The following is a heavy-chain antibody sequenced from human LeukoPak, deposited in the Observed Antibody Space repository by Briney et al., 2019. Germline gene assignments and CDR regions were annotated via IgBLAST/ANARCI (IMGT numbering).Heavy chain of an antibody. V-gene: IGHV3-53*01. D-gene: IGHD6-19*01. CDR1: GFTFSSNY. J-gene: IGHJ4*02. Sequence: GGSLRLSCEASGFTFSSNYMSWVRQAPGKGLEWVSGIHSGGTTYYADSVKGRFTISRDYSKNTLYLQMNGLRAEDTAVYYCARDRDSSGWYRRWGQGTLVTVSS. CDR2: IHSGGTT. CDR3: ARDRDSSGWYRR.